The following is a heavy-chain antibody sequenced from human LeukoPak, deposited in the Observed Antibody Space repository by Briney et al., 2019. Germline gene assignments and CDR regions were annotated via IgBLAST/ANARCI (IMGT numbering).Heavy chain of an antibody. CDR3: AREGRGYGSNWFDP. J-gene: IGHJ5*02. CDR2: IYYSGST. Sequence: SQTLSLTCTVSGGSISSGDYYWSWIRQPPGKGLEWIGYIYYSGSTYYNPSLKSRVTISVGTSKNQFSLKLSSVTAADTAVDYCAREGRGYGSNWFDPWGQGTLVTVSS. CDR1: GGSISSGDYY. D-gene: IGHD5-12*01. V-gene: IGHV4-30-4*01.